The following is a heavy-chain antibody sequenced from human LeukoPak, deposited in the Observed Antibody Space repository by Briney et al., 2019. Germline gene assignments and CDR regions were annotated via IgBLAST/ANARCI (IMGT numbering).Heavy chain of an antibody. CDR3: ARSGSTRFAFDI. CDR2: IWYDGSNK. J-gene: IGHJ3*02. V-gene: IGHV3-33*01. Sequence: GGSLRLSCAASGFTFSRYGMHWVRQAPGKGLEGVAVIWYDGSNKYYADSVKGRFTISRDNSKNTLYLQMNSLRAEDTAVYYCARSGSTRFAFDIWGQGTMVTVSS. D-gene: IGHD3-10*01. CDR1: GFTFSRYG.